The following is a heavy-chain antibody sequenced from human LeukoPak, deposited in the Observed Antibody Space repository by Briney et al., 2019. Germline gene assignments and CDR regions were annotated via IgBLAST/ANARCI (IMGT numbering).Heavy chain of an antibody. CDR1: GFTFSSYA. CDR3: ARPQTYSSSWYLMNY. CDR2: ISYDGSNK. D-gene: IGHD6-13*01. V-gene: IGHV3-30-3*01. Sequence: AGGSLRLSCAASGFTFSSYAMHWVRQAPGKGLEWVAVISYDGSNKYYADSVKGRFTISRDNSKNMLYLQMNSLRAEDTAVYYCARPQTYSSSWYLMNYWGQGTLVTVSS. J-gene: IGHJ4*02.